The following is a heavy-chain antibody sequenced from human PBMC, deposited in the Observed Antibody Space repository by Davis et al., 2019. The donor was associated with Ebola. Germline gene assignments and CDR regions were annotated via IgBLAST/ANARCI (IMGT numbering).Heavy chain of an antibody. CDR3: ARDKGLWPNYYGMDV. CDR2: ISYDGSNK. V-gene: IGHV3-30-3*01. J-gene: IGHJ6*04. Sequence: WGSLRLSCAASGFTFSSYAMHWVRQAPGKGLEWVAVISYDGSNKYYADSVKGRFTISRDNSKNTLYLQMNSLRAEDTAVYYCARDKGLWPNYYGMDVWGKGTTVTVSS. D-gene: IGHD2/OR15-2a*01. CDR1: GFTFSSYA.